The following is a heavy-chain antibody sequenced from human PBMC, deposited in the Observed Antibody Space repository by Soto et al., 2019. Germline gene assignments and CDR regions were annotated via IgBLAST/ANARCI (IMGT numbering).Heavy chain of an antibody. CDR3: ARKGPEDWPLDY. CDR2: IYGDDAK. J-gene: IGHJ4*02. V-gene: IGHV2-5*02. Sequence: QITLKESGPTLVKPTQTLTLTCTFSGFSLSTSGAGVGWIRQPPGKALEWLAVIYGDDAKEYSPSLKNRLTISKDSSKNQVVLTMTNMGPMDTGTYYCARKGPEDWPLDYWGQGTLVTVSS. D-gene: IGHD3-9*01. CDR1: GFSLSTSGAG.